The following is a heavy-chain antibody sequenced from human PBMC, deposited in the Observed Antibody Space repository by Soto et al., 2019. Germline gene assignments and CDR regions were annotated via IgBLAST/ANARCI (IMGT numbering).Heavy chain of an antibody. J-gene: IGHJ4*02. CDR2: ISTYNVDT. CDR3: ARGGFAYGYLDF. D-gene: IGHD5-18*01. V-gene: IGHV1-18*01. Sequence: QVHLVQSGAEVKKPGASLKVSCKSSGYTFTSYGIVWVRQAPVQGLEWMGWISTYNVDTKYAQKFKGRVTMSTDTSTTTAYMELTSLTSDDTAMYYCARGGFAYGYLDFWGQGTLATVSS. CDR1: GYTFTSYG.